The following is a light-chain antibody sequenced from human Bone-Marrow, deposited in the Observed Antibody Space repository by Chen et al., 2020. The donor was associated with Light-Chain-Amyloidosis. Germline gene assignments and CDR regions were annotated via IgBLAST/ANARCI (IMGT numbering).Light chain of an antibody. CDR2: DVI. V-gene: IGLV2-14*03. CDR1: SSDV. J-gene: IGLJ3*02. Sequence: QSALTQPASVSGSPGPPITVSCTGASSDVSWYQQHPGKAPKLVIYDVINRPSGVSSRFSGSKSGNTASLTISGLQAEDEADYFCSSSATSNTWVFGGGTKLTVL. CDR3: SSSATSNTWV.